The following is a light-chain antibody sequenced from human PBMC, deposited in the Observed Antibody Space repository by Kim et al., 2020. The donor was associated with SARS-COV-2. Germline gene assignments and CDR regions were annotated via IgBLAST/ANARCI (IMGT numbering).Light chain of an antibody. CDR1: SSDVGGYNY. CDR3: CSYAGSSSLV. V-gene: IGLV2-11*03. Sequence: QSVTISCTGNSSDVGGYNYVSWYQQHPGKAPKLMTYGVTERPSGVPDRFSGSKSGNTASLTISGLQAEDEADYYCCSYAGSSSLVFGGGTQLTVL. CDR2: GVT. J-gene: IGLJ3*02.